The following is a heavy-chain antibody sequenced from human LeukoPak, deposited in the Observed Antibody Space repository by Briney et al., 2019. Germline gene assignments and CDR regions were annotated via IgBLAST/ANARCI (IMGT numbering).Heavy chain of an antibody. V-gene: IGHV4-59*01. D-gene: IGHD6-13*01. CDR3: ARSQQLVYYYAMDV. Sequence: SETLFLTCSGSGGSISCYYWSWIRQPPGKVLEWVGYIYYSGSTIYNPSLKSRVTISVDTSKNQFSLKLSSVTAADTAVYYCARSQQLVYYYAMDVWGQGTTVTVSS. CDR1: GGSISCYY. CDR2: IYYSGST. J-gene: IGHJ6*02.